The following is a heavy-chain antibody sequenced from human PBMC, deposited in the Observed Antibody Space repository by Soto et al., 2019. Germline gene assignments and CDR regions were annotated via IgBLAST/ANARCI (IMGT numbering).Heavy chain of an antibody. D-gene: IGHD2-15*01. Sequence: EVQLLESGGGLVQPGGSLRLSCAASGFTFSSYAMSWVRQAPGKGLEWVSAISGSGGSTYNADSVKGRFTISRDNSKNTLYLQMNSLRAEDTAVYYCAKGRGPYCSGGSCFEFDYWGQGTLVTVSS. CDR3: AKGRGPYCSGGSCFEFDY. J-gene: IGHJ4*02. CDR2: ISGSGGST. CDR1: GFTFSSYA. V-gene: IGHV3-23*01.